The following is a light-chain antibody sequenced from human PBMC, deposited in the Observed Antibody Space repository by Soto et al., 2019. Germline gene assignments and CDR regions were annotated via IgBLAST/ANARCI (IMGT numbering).Light chain of an antibody. Sequence: DIVMTQSPLSLPVTPGEPASISCRSSQSLLHSNGYNYLDWYLQKPGPSPQLLIYLGSNRASGVPDRFSGSGSGTDFTLKIRRVEAEYVGVYYCMQALQTPWTFGQGTKLEIK. J-gene: IGKJ2*02. V-gene: IGKV2-28*01. CDR2: LGS. CDR1: QSLLHSNGYNY. CDR3: MQALQTPWT.